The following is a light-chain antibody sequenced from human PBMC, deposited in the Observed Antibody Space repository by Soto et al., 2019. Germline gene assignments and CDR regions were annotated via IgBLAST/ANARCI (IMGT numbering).Light chain of an antibody. Sequence: QSVLTRPAPVSGSPGQSITLSCTVTSSDVGGYNYGSWYQQHSGKAPKLTIYEVSYRPSGVSNRFSGSKSGDTPSLTIPGLQAEDEADYYCSSYTRSSTYVFGTGTKVTVL. CDR1: SSDVGGYNY. V-gene: IGLV2-14*01. CDR2: EVS. CDR3: SSYTRSSTYV. J-gene: IGLJ1*01.